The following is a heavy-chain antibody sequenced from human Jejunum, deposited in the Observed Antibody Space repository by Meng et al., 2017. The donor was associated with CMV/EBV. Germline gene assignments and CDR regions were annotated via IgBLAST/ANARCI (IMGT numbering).Heavy chain of an antibody. CDR3: ARGDYDTSGYYFDL. D-gene: IGHD3-22*01. CDR1: GGSSSSGGCF. V-gene: IGHV4-30-4*01. J-gene: IGHJ4*02. Sequence: SGGSSSSGGCFGSWIRQPPGKGLEWIGYIFHTGSAYNNLSLKSRVTISIDTSKNNFSLKMTSMTAADTAVYYCARGDYDTSGYYFDLWGQGTLVTVSS. CDR2: IFHTGSA.